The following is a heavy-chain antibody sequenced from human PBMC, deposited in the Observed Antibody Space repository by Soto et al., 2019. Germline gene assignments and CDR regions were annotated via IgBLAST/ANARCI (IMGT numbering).Heavy chain of an antibody. D-gene: IGHD1-1*01. J-gene: IGHJ3*02. CDR3: ARDGVQLAAFDI. V-gene: IGHV4-31*03. CDR2: IYYSGST. Sequence: SETLSLTCTVSGGSISSGGYYWSWILQHPGKGLEWIGYIYYSGSTYYNPSLKSRVTISVDTSKNQFSLKLSSVTAADTAVYYCARDGVQLAAFDIWGQGTMVTVSS. CDR1: GGSISSGGYY.